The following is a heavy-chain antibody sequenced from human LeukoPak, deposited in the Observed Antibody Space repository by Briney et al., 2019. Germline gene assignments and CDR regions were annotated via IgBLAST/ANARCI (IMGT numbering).Heavy chain of an antibody. CDR3: ARANCGGDCYNFDY. J-gene: IGHJ4*02. V-gene: IGHV3-23*01. CDR1: GFTFSSYA. Sequence: GGSLRLSCAASGFTFSSYAMSWVRQAPGKGLEWVSAISGSGGSTYYADSVKGRFTISRDNSKNTLYLQMNSLRAEDTALYYCARANCGGDCYNFDYWGQGTLVTVSS. CDR2: ISGSGGST. D-gene: IGHD2-21*02.